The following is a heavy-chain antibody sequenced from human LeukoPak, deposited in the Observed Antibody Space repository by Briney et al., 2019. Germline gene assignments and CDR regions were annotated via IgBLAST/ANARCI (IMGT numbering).Heavy chain of an antibody. CDR3: VVDLSGSADY. Sequence: GGSLRLSCAASGFTFSSYAMSWVRQAPGKGLEWVSAISGSGGSTYYADSVKGRFTISRDNSKNTLYLQMNSLRTEDSALYYCVVDLSGSADYWGQGTLVTVSS. V-gene: IGHV3-23*01. CDR2: ISGSGGST. CDR1: GFTFSSYA. J-gene: IGHJ4*02. D-gene: IGHD3-10*01.